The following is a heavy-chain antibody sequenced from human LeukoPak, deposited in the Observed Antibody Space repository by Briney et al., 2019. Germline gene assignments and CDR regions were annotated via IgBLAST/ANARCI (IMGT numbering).Heavy chain of an antibody. J-gene: IGHJ6*03. Sequence: SQTLSLTCTVSGGSISSGSYYWSWIRQPAGKGLEWIGRIYTSGSTNYNPSLKSRVTISVDTSKNQFSLKLSSVTAADTAVYYCARGHYGDYQPYYYYYYMDVWGKGTTVTVSS. CDR1: GGSISSGSYY. CDR2: IYTSGST. CDR3: ARGHYGDYQPYYYYYYMDV. V-gene: IGHV4-61*02. D-gene: IGHD4-17*01.